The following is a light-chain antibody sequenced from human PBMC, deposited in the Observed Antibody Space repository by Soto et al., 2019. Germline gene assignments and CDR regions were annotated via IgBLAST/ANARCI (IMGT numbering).Light chain of an antibody. V-gene: IGLV1-44*01. Sequence: QSVLTQPPSASGTPGQRVAISCSGDSSSIERNTVSWHQQLPGMAPKLLIYLNSRRPSGVPDRFSGSKSGTSASLAISGLRSEDEAEYYCASWDDSLNGHVFGTGTKVTVL. J-gene: IGLJ1*01. CDR2: LNS. CDR3: ASWDDSLNGHV. CDR1: SSSIERNT.